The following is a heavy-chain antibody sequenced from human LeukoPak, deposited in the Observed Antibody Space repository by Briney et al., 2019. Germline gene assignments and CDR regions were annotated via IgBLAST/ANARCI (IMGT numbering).Heavy chain of an antibody. CDR3: ARVAEGYSYGAKYYFDY. CDR2: SSSSGSTI. D-gene: IGHD5-18*01. Sequence: PGGSLRLTCAASGFTFSDYYMSWIRQAPGKGLEWVSYSSSSGSTIYYADSVKGRFTISRDNAKNSLYLQMNSLRAEDTAVYYCARVAEGYSYGAKYYFDYWGQGTLVTVSS. V-gene: IGHV3-11*04. CDR1: GFTFSDYY. J-gene: IGHJ4*02.